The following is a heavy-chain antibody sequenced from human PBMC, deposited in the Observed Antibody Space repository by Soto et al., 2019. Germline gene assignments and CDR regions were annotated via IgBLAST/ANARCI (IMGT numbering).Heavy chain of an antibody. CDR1: GYTFSSYA. CDR2: INAGYGNT. Sequence: QVHLVQSGAEVRKPGASVKVSCKASGYTFSSYAMHWVRQAPGQMLEWMGWINAGYGNTKSSQKFQARVTISRDTCSSTAYMELTSLRSSDTAVYDCARDTAYGTFDFWGQGTLVTVSS. J-gene: IGHJ4*02. D-gene: IGHD1-1*01. V-gene: IGHV1-3*01. CDR3: ARDTAYGTFDF.